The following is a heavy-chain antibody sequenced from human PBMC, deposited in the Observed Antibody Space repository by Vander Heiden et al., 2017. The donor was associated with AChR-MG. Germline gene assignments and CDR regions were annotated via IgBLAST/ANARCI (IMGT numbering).Heavy chain of an antibody. D-gene: IGHD6-13*01. CDR2: LFGGGST. Sequence: EVQLVETGGGLIQPGGSLRPSCPVSGLPASSNYMSWVSQAPGKGPEWVSVLFGGGSTYYADSVKGRFTISRDNSKNTLYLLMRSLRAEDTAVYYCARGGMAATVLYYFDCWGQGTLVTVSS. V-gene: IGHV3-53*02. J-gene: IGHJ4*02. CDR3: ARGGMAATVLYYFDC. CDR1: GLPASSNY.